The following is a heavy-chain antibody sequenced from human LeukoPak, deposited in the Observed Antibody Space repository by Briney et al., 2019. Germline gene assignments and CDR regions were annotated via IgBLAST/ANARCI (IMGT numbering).Heavy chain of an antibody. Sequence: SETLSLTCTVSGGSISSGDYYWSWIRQHPGKGLEWIGYTYYSGSTYYNPSLKSRATISVDTSKNQFSLKLSSVTAADTAVYYCAKLPGAIVVVPGASWGQGTLVTVSS. CDR1: GGSISSGDYY. V-gene: IGHV4-31*03. CDR3: AKLPGAIVVVPGAS. CDR2: TYYSGST. J-gene: IGHJ5*02. D-gene: IGHD2-2*01.